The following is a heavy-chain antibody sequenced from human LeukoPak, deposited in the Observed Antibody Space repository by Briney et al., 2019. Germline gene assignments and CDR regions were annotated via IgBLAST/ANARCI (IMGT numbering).Heavy chain of an antibody. CDR1: GGSISSYY. CDR3: ARHDDYYGSGSLPLDY. CDR2: IYYSGST. V-gene: IGHV4-59*08. Sequence: PSETLSLTCTVSGGSISSYYWSWIRQPPGKGLEWLGYIYYSGSTNYNPSLKSRVTISVDTSKNQFSLKLSSVTAADTAVYYCARHDDYYGSGSLPLDYWGQGTLVTVSS. D-gene: IGHD3-10*01. J-gene: IGHJ4*02.